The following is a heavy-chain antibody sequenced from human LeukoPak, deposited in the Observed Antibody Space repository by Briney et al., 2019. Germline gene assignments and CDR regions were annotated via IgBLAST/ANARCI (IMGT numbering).Heavy chain of an antibody. Sequence: SETLSLTCTVSGGSISPYFWSWFRQPPGKGLEWFGYISYTGSTIYSPSLKSRVTISVDTSKNQFSLQLTSVTAADTAVYYCARDDYRGVTNFDPWGQGTLVTVSS. V-gene: IGHV4-59*01. D-gene: IGHD3-10*01. CDR3: ARDDYRGVTNFDP. CDR2: ISYTGST. J-gene: IGHJ5*02. CDR1: GGSISPYF.